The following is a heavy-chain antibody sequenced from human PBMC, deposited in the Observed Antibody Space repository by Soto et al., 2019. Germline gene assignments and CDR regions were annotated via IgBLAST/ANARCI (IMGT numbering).Heavy chain of an antibody. CDR2: IYYSGRT. Sequence: SETLSLTCTVSGGSISSYYWSWIRQPPGKGLEWVGYIYYSGRTNYNPSLKSRVAISVDTSKNQLSLKLSSVTAADTAVYYCAGGFLEWPQTADYWGQGTLVTVSS. J-gene: IGHJ4*02. CDR1: GGSISSYY. V-gene: IGHV4-59*01. CDR3: AGGFLEWPQTADY. D-gene: IGHD3-3*01.